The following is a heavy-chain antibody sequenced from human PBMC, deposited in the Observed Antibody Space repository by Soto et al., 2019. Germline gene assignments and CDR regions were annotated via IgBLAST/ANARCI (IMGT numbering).Heavy chain of an antibody. D-gene: IGHD5-12*01. Sequence: EVQLLESGGGLVQPGGSLRLSCAASGFTFSNYAMSWVRQTPGKGLEWVSAISGSGASTYYADSVRGRFTISRDNSKNTLXXPXXXXXAXXXAVXYXXXDXYSDYVGRRVDHWGQGTLVTVSS. CDR2: ISGSGAST. CDR3: XXDXYSDYVGRRVDH. V-gene: IGHV3-23*01. CDR1: GFTFSNYA. J-gene: IGHJ4*02.